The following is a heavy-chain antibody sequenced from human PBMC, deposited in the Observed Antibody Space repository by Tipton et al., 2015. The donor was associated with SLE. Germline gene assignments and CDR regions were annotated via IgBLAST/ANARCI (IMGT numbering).Heavy chain of an antibody. Sequence: LRLSCTVSDYSITSGHYWGWVRQPPGKGLEWIGSIYHRGTTYYSPSLQSRVIISVDTSKNQFSLKLSSVTAADTAVYYCARRKRDDSTGDYYVDYWGQGTLVTVSS. D-gene: IGHD2-21*01. J-gene: IGHJ4*02. CDR2: IYHRGTT. V-gene: IGHV4-38-2*02. CDR1: DYSITSGHY. CDR3: ARRKRDDSTGDYYVDY.